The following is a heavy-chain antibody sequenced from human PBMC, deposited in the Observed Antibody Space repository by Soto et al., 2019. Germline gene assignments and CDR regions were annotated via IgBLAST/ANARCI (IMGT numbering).Heavy chain of an antibody. Sequence: ASVKVSCKVSGYTFTELSMHWVRQAAGKGLEWMGGFDPEDGETIYAQKFQGRVTMTEDTSTDTAYMELSSLRSENTAVYYCATDSTRIALVVVVPWRQAFDIWGQGTMFTVSS. V-gene: IGHV1-24*01. D-gene: IGHD3-22*01. CDR3: ATDSTRIALVVVVPWRQAFDI. CDR1: GYTFTELS. J-gene: IGHJ3*02. CDR2: FDPEDGET.